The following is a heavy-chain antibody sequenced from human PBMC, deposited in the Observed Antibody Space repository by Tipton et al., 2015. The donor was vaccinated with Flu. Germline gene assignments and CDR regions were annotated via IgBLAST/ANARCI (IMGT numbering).Heavy chain of an antibody. CDR3: TRDMGRGYGEWDS. Sequence: SLRLSCAASGFSFDDYAMHWVRQAPGKGLEWVSGISWNSGSIGYADSVKGRFTISRDNAKNSLYLQLNSLRTEDTALYYCTRDMGRGYGEWDSWGQGTLVTVSS. J-gene: IGHJ5*02. CDR1: GFSFDDYA. D-gene: IGHD3-10*01. CDR2: ISWNSGSI. V-gene: IGHV3-9*01.